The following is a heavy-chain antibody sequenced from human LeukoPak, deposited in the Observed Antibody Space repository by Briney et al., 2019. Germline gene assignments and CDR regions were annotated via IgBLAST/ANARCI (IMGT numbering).Heavy chain of an antibody. V-gene: IGHV4-34*01. CDR3: ARGFGITGTTLRP. CDR1: GGSFSGYY. Sequence: SETLSLTCAVYGGSFSGYYWSWIRQPPGKGLEWIGEINHSGSTNYNPSLKSRVTISVGTSKNQFSLKLSSVTAADTAVYYCARGFGITGTTLRPWGQGTLVTVSS. CDR2: INHSGST. D-gene: IGHD1-7*01. J-gene: IGHJ5*02.